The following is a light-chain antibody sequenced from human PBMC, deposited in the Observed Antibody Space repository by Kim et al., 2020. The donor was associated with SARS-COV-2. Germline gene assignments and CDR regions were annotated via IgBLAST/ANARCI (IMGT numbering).Light chain of an antibody. CDR2: NDD. CDR3: ATWDDSLEAWV. Sequence: LTQPPSASGTPGQRVYISCSGSSSNIGSNAIRWYQVFPGTAPKLLIYNDDRRPSGVPDRFSGSKSGTSASLALSGLLSDDEADYYCATWDDSLEAWV. J-gene: IGLJ3*02. V-gene: IGLV1-44*01. CDR1: SSNIGSNA.